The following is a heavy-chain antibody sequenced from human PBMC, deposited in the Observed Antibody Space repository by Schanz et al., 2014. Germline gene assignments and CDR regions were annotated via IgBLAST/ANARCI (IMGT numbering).Heavy chain of an antibody. J-gene: IGHJ4*02. V-gene: IGHV3-74*01. CDR2: INSDGRST. D-gene: IGHD3-16*01. CDR1: GFTFNDYW. Sequence: EVQLVESGGGLVQPGGSLRLSCAASGFTFNDYWMHWVRQAPGKGLVWVSRINSDGRSTNYADTVKGRFSISRDNAKITMLLQMDSARYEGAGVYYCAGGRRGGYIEFWGQGTLVIVFS. CDR3: AGGRRGGYIEF.